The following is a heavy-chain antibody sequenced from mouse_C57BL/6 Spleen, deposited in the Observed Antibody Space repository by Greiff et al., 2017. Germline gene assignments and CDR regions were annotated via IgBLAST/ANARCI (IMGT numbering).Heavy chain of an antibody. V-gene: IGHV5-17*01. J-gene: IGHJ2*01. Sequence: EVQRVESGGGLVKPGGSLKLSCAASGFTFSDYGMRWVRQAPEKGLEWVAYISSGSSTIYYADTVKGRFTISRDNAKNTLFLQMTSLRSEDTAMYYCARNYYGSSLDYWGQGTTLTVSS. D-gene: IGHD1-1*01. CDR1: GFTFSDYG. CDR2: ISSGSSTI. CDR3: ARNYYGSSLDY.